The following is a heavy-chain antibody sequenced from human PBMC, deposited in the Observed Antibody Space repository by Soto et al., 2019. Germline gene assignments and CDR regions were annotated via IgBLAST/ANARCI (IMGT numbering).Heavy chain of an antibody. V-gene: IGHV4-59*01. J-gene: IGHJ4*02. D-gene: IGHD3-10*01. Sequence: QVQLQESGPGLVKPSETLSLTCTVSGGSISTYYWSWIRRPPGKGLEWIGGISYSGSTYYNPSLKSRVSISGDASKNQLSLKLSSVTAADTAVYYCARSEMGVAAKPYYFDSWGQGTPVTVSS. CDR2: ISYSGST. CDR3: ARSEMGVAAKPYYFDS. CDR1: GGSISTYY.